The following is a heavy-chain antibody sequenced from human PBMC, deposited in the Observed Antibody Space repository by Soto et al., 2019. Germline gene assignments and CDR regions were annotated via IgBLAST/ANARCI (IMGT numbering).Heavy chain of an antibody. V-gene: IGHV3-13*04. J-gene: IGHJ4*02. CDR1: GFTFSSYD. CDR2: IGTAGDT. CDR3: ARAIGPSLFDY. Sequence: TGGSLRLSCSASGFTFSSYDMHWVRHGPGKGLEWVSAIGTAGDTNYAGPVKGRFTISRENAKNSLYLQMNSLRAGDTAIYFCARAIGPSLFDYWGQGTLVTVSS. D-gene: IGHD3-22*01.